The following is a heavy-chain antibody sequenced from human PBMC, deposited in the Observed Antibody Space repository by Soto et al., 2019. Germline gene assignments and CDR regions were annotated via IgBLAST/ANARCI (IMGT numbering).Heavy chain of an antibody. V-gene: IGHV4-39*07. CDR1: GCYIRSGGYY. CDR3: ARGWVAGDKFDY. J-gene: IGHJ4*02. CDR2: INHRGST. D-gene: IGHD2-15*01. Sequence: SETLSLARTLSGCYIRSGGYYWSWFRQPSGKGLEWIGQINHRGSTNYNPSLNSRVTQSVDTSKSQFSLKLSSVTAADTAVYSCARGWVAGDKFDYWGQGTLVTVSS.